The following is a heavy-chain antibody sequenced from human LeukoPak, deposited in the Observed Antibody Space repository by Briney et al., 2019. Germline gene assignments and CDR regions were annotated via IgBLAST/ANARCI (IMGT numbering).Heavy chain of an antibody. CDR1: GFTFSSYS. D-gene: IGHD6-19*01. J-gene: IGHJ6*04. CDR3: ARDGTPSYTSGWVYMDA. V-gene: IGHV3-21*01. CDR2: ISSSSSYI. Sequence: GGSLRLSCAASGFTFSSYSLNWVRQAPGKGLEWVSSISSSSSYIYYADSVKGRFTISRDNAKNSLFLQMNSLRGEDTAVYYCARDGTPSYTSGWVYMDAWGKGTTVTISS.